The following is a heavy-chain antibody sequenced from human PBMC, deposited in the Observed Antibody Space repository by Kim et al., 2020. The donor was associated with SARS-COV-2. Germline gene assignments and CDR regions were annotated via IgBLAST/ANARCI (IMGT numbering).Heavy chain of an antibody. Sequence: EWMGGFEPEDGNTIHAQNFQGRVTMTADTSTDTAYMELSSLTSEDTAVYYCATDHYDSSNYYSHDAFHIWGQGTMVTVSS. CDR3: ATDHYDSSNYYSHDAFHI. D-gene: IGHD3-22*01. CDR2: FEPEDGNT. V-gene: IGHV1-24*01. J-gene: IGHJ3*02.